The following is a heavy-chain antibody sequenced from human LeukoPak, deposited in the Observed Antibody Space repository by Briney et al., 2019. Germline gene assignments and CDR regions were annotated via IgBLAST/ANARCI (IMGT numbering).Heavy chain of an antibody. CDR1: GFTFSSYG. CDR3: ATYHFRGPTSHYFDY. Sequence: GGTLRLSCAASGFTFSSYGMSWVRQAPGKGLEWVSAISGSGGSTYYADSVKGRFTISRDNSKNTLYLQMNSLRAEDTAVYYCATYHFRGPTSHYFDYWGQGTLVTVSS. D-gene: IGHD3-10*02. CDR2: ISGSGGST. V-gene: IGHV3-23*01. J-gene: IGHJ4*02.